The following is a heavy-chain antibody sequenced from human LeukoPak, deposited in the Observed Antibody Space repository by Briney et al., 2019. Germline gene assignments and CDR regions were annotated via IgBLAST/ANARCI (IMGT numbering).Heavy chain of an antibody. CDR1: GGSISGYY. CDR2: VYDTGAT. D-gene: IGHD3-10*01. CDR3: ARVGDYYGSGSYVPSFDY. J-gene: IGHJ4*02. Sequence: PSETLSLTCTVSGGSISGYYWSWIRQPPGKRLEWIGYVYDTGATNYNPSLKSRFTISIDTSKNQFSLKLSSVTAADTAVYYCARVGDYYGSGSYVPSFDYWGQGTLVTVSS. V-gene: IGHV4-59*08.